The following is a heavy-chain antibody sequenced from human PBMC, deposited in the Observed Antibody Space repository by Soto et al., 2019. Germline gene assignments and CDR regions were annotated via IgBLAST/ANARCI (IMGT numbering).Heavy chain of an antibody. D-gene: IGHD3-9*01. CDR1: GFTFSSYG. V-gene: IGHV3-33*01. CDR3: ARAYYDILTGYTHYYYMDV. Sequence: GGSLRLSCAASGFTFSSYGMHWVRQAPGKGLEWVAVIWYDGSNKYYADSVKGRFTISRDNSKNTLYLQMNSLRAEDTAVYYCARAYYDILTGYTHYYYMDVWGKGTTVTVSS. CDR2: IWYDGSNK. J-gene: IGHJ6*03.